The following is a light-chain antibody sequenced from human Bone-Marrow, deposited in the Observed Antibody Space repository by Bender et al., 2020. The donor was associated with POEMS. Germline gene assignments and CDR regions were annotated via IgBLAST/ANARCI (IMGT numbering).Light chain of an antibody. CDR3: QAWDSSTSVV. V-gene: IGLV3-1*01. J-gene: IGLJ2*01. Sequence: YELTQPPSVSVSPGQTATITCSGDKLGDKYVCWYQQRPGQSPVLVIYQDTKRPSGITERFSGSKSGNTATLTISGTQAMDEADYYCQAWDSSTSVVFGGGTKLTVL. CDR2: QDT. CDR1: KLGDKY.